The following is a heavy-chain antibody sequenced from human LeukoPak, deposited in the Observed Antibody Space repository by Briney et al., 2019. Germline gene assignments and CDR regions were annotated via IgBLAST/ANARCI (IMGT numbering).Heavy chain of an antibody. Sequence: PSETLSLTCAVYGGSFSGYYWSWIRQPPGKGLEWIGEINHSGSTNYNPSLKSRVTISVDTSKNQFSLKLSSVTAADTAVYYCARGQTKTMYSSGWYGNSGIAYWGQGTLVTVSS. CDR2: INHSGST. CDR1: GGSFSGYY. D-gene: IGHD6-19*01. V-gene: IGHV4-34*01. J-gene: IGHJ4*02. CDR3: ARGQTKTMYSSGWYGNSGIAY.